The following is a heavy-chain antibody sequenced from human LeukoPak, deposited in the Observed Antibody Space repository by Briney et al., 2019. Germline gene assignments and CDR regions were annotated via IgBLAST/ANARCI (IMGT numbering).Heavy chain of an antibody. CDR2: INHSGST. D-gene: IGHD3-10*01. CDR1: GGSISSYY. V-gene: IGHV4-34*01. CDR3: ARGGGRVRGVSRNWFDP. Sequence: PSETLSLTCTVSGGSISSYYWSWIRQPPGKGLEWIGEINHSGSTNYNPSLKSRVTISVDTSKNQFSLKLSSVTAADTAVYYCARGGGRVRGVSRNWFDPWGQGTLVTVSS. J-gene: IGHJ5*02.